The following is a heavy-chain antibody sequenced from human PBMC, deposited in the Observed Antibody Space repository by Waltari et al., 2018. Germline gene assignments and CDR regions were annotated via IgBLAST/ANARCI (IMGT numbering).Heavy chain of an antibody. J-gene: IGHJ4*02. D-gene: IGHD2-21*01. V-gene: IGHV4-39*01. CDR2: RYFTGTT. CDR1: GASVASAAPY. CDR3: AGTDLHTKIAFDS. Sequence: QVRLRESGPGLVKPSATLSLTCAVSGASVASAAPYWGLILQSPERGLEWIGTRYFTGTTHYNPSLRSRVTISADTSRDQFSLRVNAVTAADTAVYYCAGTDLHTKIAFDSWGQGTQVTVSA.